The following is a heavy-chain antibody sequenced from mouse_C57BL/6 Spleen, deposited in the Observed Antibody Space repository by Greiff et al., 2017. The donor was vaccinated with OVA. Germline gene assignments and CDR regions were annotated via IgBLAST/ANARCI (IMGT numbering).Heavy chain of an antibody. J-gene: IGHJ4*01. CDR3: TRDRRDGYAMDY. CDR1: GFTFSSYA. D-gene: IGHD3-3*01. V-gene: IGHV5-9-1*02. CDR2: ISSGGDYI. Sequence: EVQLVESGEGLVKPGGSLKLSCAASGFTFSSYAMSWVRQTPEKRLEWVAYISSGGDYIYYADTVKGRFTMSRDNARNTLYLQMSSLKSEDTAMYYCTRDRRDGYAMDYWGQGTSVTVSS.